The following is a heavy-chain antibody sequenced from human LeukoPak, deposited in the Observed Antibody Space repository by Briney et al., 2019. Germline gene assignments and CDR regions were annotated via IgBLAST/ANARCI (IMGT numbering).Heavy chain of an antibody. CDR2: IKQDGSEK. CDR3: ARGIGTTGTTYLYY. J-gene: IGHJ4*02. Sequence: GGSLGLSCAASGFTFSSYWMSWVRQAPGKGLEWVANIKQDGSEKYYVDSVKGRFTISRDNAKNSLYLQMNSLRAEDTAVYYCARGIGTTGTTYLYYWGQGTLVTVSS. D-gene: IGHD1-1*01. V-gene: IGHV3-7*04. CDR1: GFTFSSYW.